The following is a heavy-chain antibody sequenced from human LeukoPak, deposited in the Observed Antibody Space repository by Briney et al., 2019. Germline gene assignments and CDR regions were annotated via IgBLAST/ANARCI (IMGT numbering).Heavy chain of an antibody. V-gene: IGHV3-30*01. Sequence: GGSLRLSCEASGLSLSNYPMHWVRQAPGKGLEWITLITYDGAFDGGKTYYADSVKGRFTVSRDKSKNTLFLQMNSLRPEDTAVYRCASSAHSCYSGWCSDHWGQGALVTVPS. D-gene: IGHD2-15*01. CDR1: GLSLSNYP. CDR3: ASSAHSCYSGWCSDH. CDR2: ITYDGAFDGGKT. J-gene: IGHJ4*02.